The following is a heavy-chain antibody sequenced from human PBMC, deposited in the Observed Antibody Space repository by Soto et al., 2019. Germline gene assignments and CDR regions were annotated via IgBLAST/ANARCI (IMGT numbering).Heavy chain of an antibody. CDR1: GGSISSDDYF. D-gene: IGHD3-22*01. Sequence: QVQLQESGPGLVNPSQTLSLTCTVSGGSISSDDYFWSWIRQHPGKGLEWIGYIYYRGTTYYNPSLKSLAYISVDTSKNQFSLKLNSVTAADTAVYYCARLGNYYDSGGFYMGGLDYWGQGTLVTVSS. CDR2: IYYRGTT. CDR3: ARLGNYYDSGGFYMGGLDY. J-gene: IGHJ4*02. V-gene: IGHV4-31*01.